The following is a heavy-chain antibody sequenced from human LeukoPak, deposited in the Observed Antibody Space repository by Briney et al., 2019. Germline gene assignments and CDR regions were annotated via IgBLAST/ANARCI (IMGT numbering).Heavy chain of an antibody. V-gene: IGHV3-11*01. J-gene: IGHJ1*01. CDR2: ISSSGSTI. Sequence: PGGSLRLSCAASGFTFSDYXMSWIRQAPGKGLEWVSYISSSGSTIYYADSVKGRFTISRDNAKNSLYLQMNSLRAEDTAVYYCATRFDYYGSGSYPEYFQHWGQGNLVTVSS. D-gene: IGHD3-10*01. CDR3: ATRFDYYGSGSYPEYFQH. CDR1: GFTFSDYX.